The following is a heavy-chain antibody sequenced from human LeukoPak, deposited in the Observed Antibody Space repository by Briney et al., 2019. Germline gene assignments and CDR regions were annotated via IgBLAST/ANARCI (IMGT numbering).Heavy chain of an antibody. CDR2: FNSDGSST. D-gene: IGHD6-19*01. CDR3: AREPAVAGTGFDY. V-gene: IGHV3-74*01. CDR1: GFTFSNYW. J-gene: IGHJ4*02. Sequence: GGSLRLSCAASGFTFSNYWMHWVRHAPGKGLVWVSRFNSDGSSTGFADSVKGRFNISGDNAKNTLYLQMNSLRVEDTAVYYCAREPAVAGTGFDYWGQGTLVTVSP.